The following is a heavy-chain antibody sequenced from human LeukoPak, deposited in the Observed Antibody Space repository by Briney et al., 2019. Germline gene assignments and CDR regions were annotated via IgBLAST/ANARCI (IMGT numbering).Heavy chain of an antibody. J-gene: IGHJ4*02. CDR3: ARASHDYGEYSHFDY. V-gene: IGHV4-59*01. Sequence: PSETLSLTCTVSGGSISSYYWSWIRQPPGKGLEWIGYIYYSGSTNYNPSLKSRVTISVDTSKNQFSLKLSSVTAADTAVYYCARASHDYGEYSHFDYWGQGTLVTVSS. D-gene: IGHD4-17*01. CDR1: GGSISSYY. CDR2: IYYSGST.